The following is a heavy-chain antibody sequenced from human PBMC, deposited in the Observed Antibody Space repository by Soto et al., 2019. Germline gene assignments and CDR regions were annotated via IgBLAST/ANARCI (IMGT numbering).Heavy chain of an antibody. D-gene: IGHD3-16*02. CDR1: GFTFSSYA. J-gene: IGHJ4*02. V-gene: IGHV3-23*01. CDR2: ISGSGGST. CDR3: AKLYDYIWGSYRREYYFDY. Sequence: GGSLRLSCAASGFTFSSYAMSWVRQAPGKGLEWVSAISGSGGSTYYADSVKGRFTISRDNSKNTLYLQMNSLRAEDTAVYYCAKLYDYIWGSYRREYYFDYWGQGTLVTVSS.